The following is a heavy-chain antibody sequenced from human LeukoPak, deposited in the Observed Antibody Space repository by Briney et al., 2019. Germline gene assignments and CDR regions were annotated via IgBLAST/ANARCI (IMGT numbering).Heavy chain of an antibody. CDR2: IYPGDSDT. CDR3: ATLVGYGSFFDY. CDR1: GYRFTSYW. D-gene: IGHD3-10*01. J-gene: IGHJ4*02. Sequence: HGESLKISCKGSGYRFTSYWVGWVRHVPGKGLEDMGIIYPGDSDTRYSPSFPGQVTISADKSISTAYLHWNSLKASDTAMYYCATLVGYGSFFDYCGQGTLVTVSS. V-gene: IGHV5-51*01.